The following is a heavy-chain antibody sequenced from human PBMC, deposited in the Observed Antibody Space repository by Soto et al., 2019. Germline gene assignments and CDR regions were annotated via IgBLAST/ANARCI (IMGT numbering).Heavy chain of an antibody. Sequence: QIQLVQAGAEVKKPGASVKVSCRASGYTFTNSGISWVRQAPGQGLEWMGWINTYNGNTHYTQKLQGRVTMTTDTSTRTAYMELRSLRSDDTAVYYCARDPMTGYLQFDYWGQGTLDPVSS. CDR2: INTYNGNT. V-gene: IGHV1-18*01. CDR3: ARDPMTGYLQFDY. CDR1: GYTFTNSG. D-gene: IGHD3-9*01. J-gene: IGHJ4*02.